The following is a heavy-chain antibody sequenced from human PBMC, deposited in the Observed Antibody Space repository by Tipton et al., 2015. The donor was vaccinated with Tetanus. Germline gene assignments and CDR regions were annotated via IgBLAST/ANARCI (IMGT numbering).Heavy chain of an antibody. Sequence: QSGAEVKKPGESLQISCKGSGYNFTVYYIGWVRQMPGKGLEWMGIVYPGDSTTKYSPSFQGQVTISADRSITTAYLRWSSLKASDTAIYYCARRRTTTALANYFDSWGQGTQVTVPS. D-gene: IGHD1-1*01. CDR1: GYNFTVYY. CDR2: VYPGDSTT. V-gene: IGHV5-51*01. CDR3: ARRRTTTALANYFDS. J-gene: IGHJ4*02.